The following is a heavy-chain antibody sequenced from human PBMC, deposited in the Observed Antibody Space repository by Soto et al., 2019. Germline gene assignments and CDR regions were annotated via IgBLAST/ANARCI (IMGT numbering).Heavy chain of an antibody. V-gene: IGHV4-34*01. J-gene: IGHJ4*02. Sequence: SETLSLTCAVYGGSFSGYYWSWIRQPPGKGLEWIGEINHSGSTNYNPSLKSRVTISVDTSKNQFSLKLSFVTAADTAVYYCARAYSSGWYGYWGQGTLVTVSS. CDR2: INHSGST. D-gene: IGHD6-19*01. CDR1: GGSFSGYY. CDR3: ARAYSSGWYGY.